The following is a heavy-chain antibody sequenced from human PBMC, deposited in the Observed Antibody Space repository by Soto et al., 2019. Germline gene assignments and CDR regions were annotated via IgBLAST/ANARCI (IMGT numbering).Heavy chain of an antibody. D-gene: IGHD2-21*02. CDR2: ISGSGGST. CDR1: GFTFSSYA. J-gene: IGHJ5*02. V-gene: IGHV3-23*01. Sequence: PGGSLRLSCAVSGFTFSSYAMCWVRQAPGKGVEWVSAISGSGGSTYYAGTVKGRFTISRDNSKNPLYLQMTSLRAEDTAVYYCTKPYCGGDGPRRYNWFDPWGQGTLVTVSS. CDR3: TKPYCGGDGPRRYNWFDP.